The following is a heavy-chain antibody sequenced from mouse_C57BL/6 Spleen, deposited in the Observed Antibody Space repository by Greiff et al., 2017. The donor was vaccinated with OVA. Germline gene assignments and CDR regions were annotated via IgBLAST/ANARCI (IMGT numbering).Heavy chain of an antibody. CDR3: ARIGYGYFDV. D-gene: IGHD2-2*01. Sequence: QVQLQQSGPGLVQPSQSLSITCTVSGFSLTSYGVHWVRQSPGKGLEWLGVIWSGGSTDYNAAFISRLSISKDKSKSQVFVKMDGLQADGTAIYYCARIGYGYFDVWGTGTTVTVSS. CDR2: IWSGGST. CDR1: GFSLTSYG. J-gene: IGHJ1*03. V-gene: IGHV2-2*01.